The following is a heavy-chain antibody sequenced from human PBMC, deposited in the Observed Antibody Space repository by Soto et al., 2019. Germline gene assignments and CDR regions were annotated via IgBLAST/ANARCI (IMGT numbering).Heavy chain of an antibody. CDR3: ARIWFGEFSSYYGMDV. D-gene: IGHD3-10*01. V-gene: IGHV1-24*01. CDR2: FDPEEGEV. J-gene: IGHJ6*02. CDR1: GSILTDLS. Sequence: ASVKVSCKVSGSILTDLSIHWVRQAPGKGLEWMGGFDPEEGEVISAQKFQGRVAMTEDTSTYTAYLEVNSLRSEDTAVYYCARIWFGEFSSYYGMDVWGQGTTVTVSS.